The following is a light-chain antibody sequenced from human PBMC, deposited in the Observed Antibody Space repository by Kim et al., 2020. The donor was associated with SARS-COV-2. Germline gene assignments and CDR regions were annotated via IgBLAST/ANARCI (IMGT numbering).Light chain of an antibody. CDR2: GAS. V-gene: IGKV1-39*01. J-gene: IGKJ5*01. CDR3: QLSYTSPAT. CDR1: QRISWY. Sequence: DIQMTQSPPSLSASVGDRVTITCRASQRISWYLNWYQQKPGKAPELLIYGASSLQSVVPSRFSGSGSGTDFTLTISNLQPEGFASYYCQLSYTSPATFGQGTRLEIK.